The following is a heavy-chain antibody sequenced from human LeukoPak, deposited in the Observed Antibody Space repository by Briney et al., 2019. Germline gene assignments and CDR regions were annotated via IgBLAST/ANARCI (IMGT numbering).Heavy chain of an antibody. Sequence: GGSLRLSCAASGFTFSSYAMTWVRQAPGKGLEWVSAISSSGDSTYYADSVKGRFTISRDNSKNTLYLQMNSLRAEDTAVYYCATTPGYSSSWYGKPDYWGQGTLVTVSS. D-gene: IGHD6-13*01. V-gene: IGHV3-23*01. CDR2: ISSSGDST. CDR1: GFTFSSYA. J-gene: IGHJ4*02. CDR3: ATTPGYSSSWYGKPDY.